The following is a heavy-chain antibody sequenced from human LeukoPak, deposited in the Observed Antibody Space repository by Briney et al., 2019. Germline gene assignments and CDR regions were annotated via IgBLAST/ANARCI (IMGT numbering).Heavy chain of an antibody. CDR1: GYTFTSYG. J-gene: IGHJ4*02. CDR3: AREGRGLPFDY. CDR2: ISAYNGNT. D-gene: IGHD3-10*01. Sequence: ASMKVSFKASGYTFTSYGISWVRQAPGQGLEWMGWISAYNGNTNYAQKLQGRVTMTTDTSTSTAYMELRSLRSNDTAVYYCAREGRGLPFDYWGQGTLVTVSS. V-gene: IGHV1-18*01.